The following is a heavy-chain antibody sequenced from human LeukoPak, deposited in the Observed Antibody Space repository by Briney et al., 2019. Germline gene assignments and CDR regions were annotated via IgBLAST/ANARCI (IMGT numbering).Heavy chain of an antibody. CDR2: IKQDGSEK. CDR3: ARDPGDY. CDR1: GFTFSYHW. J-gene: IGHJ4*02. V-gene: IGHV3-7*01. Sequence: PGGSLTLSCAASGFTFSYHWMSWVRQAPGKGLEWVANIKQDGSEKYYVDSVKGRFTISRDNAKNSLYLQMNSLRAEDTAVYYCARDPGDYWGQGTLVTVSS.